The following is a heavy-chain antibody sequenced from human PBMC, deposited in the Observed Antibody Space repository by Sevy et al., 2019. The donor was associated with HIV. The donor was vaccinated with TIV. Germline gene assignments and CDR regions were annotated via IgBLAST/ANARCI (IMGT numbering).Heavy chain of an antibody. J-gene: IGHJ4*02. Sequence: GGSLRLSCAASGFTFSSYGMHWVRQAPGKGLEWVAVIWYDGSNKYYADSVKGRFTISRDNSENTLYLQMNSLRAEDTAVYYCARDLPDSYYDSSGYTFDYWGQGTLVTVSS. V-gene: IGHV3-33*01. CDR3: ARDLPDSYYDSSGYTFDY. CDR2: IWYDGSNK. CDR1: GFTFSSYG. D-gene: IGHD3-22*01.